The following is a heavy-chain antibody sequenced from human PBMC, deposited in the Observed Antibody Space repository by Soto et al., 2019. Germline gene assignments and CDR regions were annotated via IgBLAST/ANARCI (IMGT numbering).Heavy chain of an antibody. V-gene: IGHV3-30*18. CDR2: ISYDGSNK. Sequence: QVQLVESGGGVVQPGRSLRLSCAASGFTFSSYGMHWVRQAPGKGLEWVAVISYDGSNKYYADSVKGRITISRDNSKNPLYLQMNSLRAEYTAVYYCAKDSLRYCSSTSCQQQDYWRQGPLVTVSS. D-gene: IGHD2-2*01. CDR3: AKDSLRYCSSTSCQQQDY. CDR1: GFTFSSYG. J-gene: IGHJ4*02.